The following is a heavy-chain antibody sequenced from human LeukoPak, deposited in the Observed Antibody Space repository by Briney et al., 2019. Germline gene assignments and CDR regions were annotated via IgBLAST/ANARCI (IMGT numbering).Heavy chain of an antibody. CDR1: GFTFSSYW. D-gene: IGHD4/OR15-4a*01. CDR3: ARDRSDRRRTPNIDY. Sequence: GGSLRLSRAASGFTFSSYWMHWVRQAPGKGLVWVSRINSDGSSTSYADSVKGRFTISRDNAKNTLYLQMNSLRAEDTAVYYCARDRSDRRRTPNIDYWGQGTLVTVSS. CDR2: INSDGSST. J-gene: IGHJ4*02. V-gene: IGHV3-74*01.